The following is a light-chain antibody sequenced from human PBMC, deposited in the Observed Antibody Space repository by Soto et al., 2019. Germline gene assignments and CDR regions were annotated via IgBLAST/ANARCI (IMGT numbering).Light chain of an antibody. CDR2: EDN. J-gene: IGLJ2*01. CDR1: SGSIASNY. Sequence: NFMLTQPHSVSESPGKTVTISCTRSSGSIASNYVQWYQQRPGSAPTTVIYEDNQRPSGVPDRFSGSIDSSSNSASLTISGLKTEDEADYYCRSYDGSNRGVFGGGTKLTVL. CDR3: RSYDGSNRGV. V-gene: IGLV6-57*04.